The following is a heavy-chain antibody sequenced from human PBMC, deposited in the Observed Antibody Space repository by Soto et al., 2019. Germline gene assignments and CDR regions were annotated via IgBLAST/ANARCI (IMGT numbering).Heavy chain of an antibody. CDR3: ARWYHWNPIYYSGMDV. CDR2: IIPLFQTA. CDR1: GGTFGNFT. Sequence: SVKVSCKASGGTFGNFTISWVRQAPGQGLEWMGGIIPLFQTANYALKFQGRVKITADESTSTAYMELNSLRSEDTAVYYCARWYHWNPIYYSGMDVWGQGTTVTVSS. V-gene: IGHV1-69*13. J-gene: IGHJ6*01. D-gene: IGHD1-20*01.